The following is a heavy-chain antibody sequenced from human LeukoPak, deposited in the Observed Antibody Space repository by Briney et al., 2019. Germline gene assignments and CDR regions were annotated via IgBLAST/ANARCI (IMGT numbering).Heavy chain of an antibody. V-gene: IGHV3-21*01. CDR3: ARGGYSSTLYGRYQH. CDR1: GFPFNTYS. D-gene: IGHD6-13*01. Sequence: GSLRLSCAASGFPFNTYSLNWVRQAPGKGLEWVSSISGSSTYIYYADSVKGRFTISRDNAKNSLYLQMNSLRAEDTAVYYCARGGYSSTLYGRYQHWGQGTLVTVSP. CDR2: ISGSSTYI. J-gene: IGHJ1*01.